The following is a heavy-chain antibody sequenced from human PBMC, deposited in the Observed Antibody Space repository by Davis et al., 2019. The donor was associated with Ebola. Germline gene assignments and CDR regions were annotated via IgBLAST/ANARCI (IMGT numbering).Heavy chain of an antibody. CDR1: GHTFTGYY. D-gene: IGHD3-16*01. CDR3: VREFHGGEFNY. J-gene: IGHJ4*02. CDR2: INPSTGGT. Sequence: ASVKVSCKSSGHTFTGYYLHWVRQAPGQGLEWMGWINPSTGGTKYAQKFQGRVTMTGDTSISTAYMDLSSLRSDDTAVFFCVREFHGGEFNYWGQGTLVTVSS. V-gene: IGHV1-2*02.